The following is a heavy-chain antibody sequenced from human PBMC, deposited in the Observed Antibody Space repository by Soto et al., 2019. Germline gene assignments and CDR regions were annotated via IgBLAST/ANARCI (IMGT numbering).Heavy chain of an antibody. CDR1: GGSISRSGYS. J-gene: IGHJ4*02. D-gene: IGHD4-17*01. CDR2: IYYTGST. V-gene: IGHV4-39*01. Sequence: TSETLSLTCTVSGGSISRSGYSWGWLRQPPGKGLEWIGSIYYTGSTYYNPSLKSRVTTSVDTSKNQFSLKLSSVTAADTAVYYCARHSYGDYVFDYRGQGNLVTVSS. CDR3: ARHSYGDYVFDY.